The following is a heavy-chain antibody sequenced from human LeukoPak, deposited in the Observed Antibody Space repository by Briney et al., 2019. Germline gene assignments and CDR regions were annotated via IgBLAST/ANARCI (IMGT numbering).Heavy chain of an antibody. Sequence: ASVKVSCKVSGYTLTELSMHWVRQAPGKGLEWMGGFDPEGGETIYAQKFQGRVTMTEDTSTDTAYMEVSRLRSDDTAVYYCARSSNINIVVVPAAINRFDPWGQGTPVTVSS. D-gene: IGHD2-2*01. CDR1: GYTLTELS. CDR2: FDPEGGET. V-gene: IGHV1-24*01. J-gene: IGHJ5*02. CDR3: ARSSNINIVVVPAAINRFDP.